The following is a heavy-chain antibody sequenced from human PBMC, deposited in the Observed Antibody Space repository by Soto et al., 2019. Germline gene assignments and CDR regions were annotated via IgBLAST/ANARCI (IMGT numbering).Heavy chain of an antibody. V-gene: IGHV3-23*01. CDR1: GFTFSSYA. CDR2: ISGSGGST. CDR3: ARRGSGSYYDY. D-gene: IGHD1-26*01. J-gene: IGHJ4*02. Sequence: EVQLLESGGGLVQPGGCLRLSCAASGFTFSSYAMRWVRQAPGKGLEWVSAISGSGGSTYYADSVKGRFTISRDNSKNTLYLQMNSLRAEDTAVYYCARRGSGSYYDYWGQGTLVTVSS.